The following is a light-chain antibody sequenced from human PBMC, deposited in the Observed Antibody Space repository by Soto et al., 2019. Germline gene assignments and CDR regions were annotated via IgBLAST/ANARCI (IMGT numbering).Light chain of an antibody. Sequence: DIQMTQSPSTLSASVADRVTITCRASQSISSWLAWYQQKPGKAPKLLIYDASGLESGVPSRFSGSGSGTEFTLTITSLQPDDFATYYCQQYKSYWTFGQGTKVDIK. CDR2: DAS. CDR3: QQYKSYWT. CDR1: QSISSW. V-gene: IGKV1-5*01. J-gene: IGKJ1*01.